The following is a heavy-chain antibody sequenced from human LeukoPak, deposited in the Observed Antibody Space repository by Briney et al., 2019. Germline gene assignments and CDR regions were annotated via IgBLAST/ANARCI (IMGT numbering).Heavy chain of an antibody. J-gene: IGHJ5*02. CDR1: GGPISSTSYY. CDR2: VYYSGST. D-gene: IGHD1-1*01. Sequence: PSETLSLTCTVSGGPISSTSYYWGWIRQPPGKGLEWIGNVYYSGSTYYNPSLKSRVTISVDTSKNQFSLKLSSVTAADTAAYYYARPVPSRLGWFDPWGQGTLVTVSS. CDR3: ARPVPSRLGWFDP. V-gene: IGHV4-39*01.